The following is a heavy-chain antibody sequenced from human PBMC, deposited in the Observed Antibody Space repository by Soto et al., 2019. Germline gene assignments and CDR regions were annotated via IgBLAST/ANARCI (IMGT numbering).Heavy chain of an antibody. CDR3: ARGGTSIPVRPFDY. CDR1: EGSISSGDYY. D-gene: IGHD6-6*01. J-gene: IGHJ4*01. V-gene: IGHV4-30-4*01. Sequence: SEPLCLTCTVAEGSISSGDYYWSWIRKPPGQGLEWIGYTYYSGGTYCNPPLKSRVSISLDTSKNQFSLKLSSVTAADTAVFYCARGGTSIPVRPFDYWGNRTLVPVSS. CDR2: TYYSGGT.